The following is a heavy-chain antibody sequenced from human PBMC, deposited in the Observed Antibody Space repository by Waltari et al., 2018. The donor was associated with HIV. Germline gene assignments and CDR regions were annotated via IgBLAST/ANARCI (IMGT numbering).Heavy chain of an antibody. Sequence: QVQLVQSAAEVKKHGASVKVSCKASGYTFTAYYIHWVRQAPGQRLEWMGWMNPNSGGTNYPQKFKGRVTMTRDTSIKTAYLQLSGLTSDDTALYWCSRGGTILTGYYPSGVSWGQGTPVTVSS. CDR1: GYTFTAYY. V-gene: IGHV1-2*02. CDR3: SRGGTILTGYYPSGVS. CDR2: MNPNSGGT. D-gene: IGHD3-9*01. J-gene: IGHJ5*02.